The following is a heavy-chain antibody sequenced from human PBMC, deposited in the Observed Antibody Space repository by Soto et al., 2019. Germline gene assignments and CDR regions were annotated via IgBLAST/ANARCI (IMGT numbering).Heavy chain of an antibody. J-gene: IGHJ6*02. CDR2: ISAYNGNT. CDR1: GYTFTSYG. CDR3: ARESSAVAGSRAPSYGMDV. D-gene: IGHD6-19*01. V-gene: IGHV1-18*04. Sequence: GASVKVSCKASGYTFTSYGISWVRQAPGQGLEWMGWISAYNGNTNYAQKLQGRVTMTTDTSTSTAYMELRSLRSDDTAVYYCARESSAVAGSRAPSYGMDVWGQGTTVTVSS.